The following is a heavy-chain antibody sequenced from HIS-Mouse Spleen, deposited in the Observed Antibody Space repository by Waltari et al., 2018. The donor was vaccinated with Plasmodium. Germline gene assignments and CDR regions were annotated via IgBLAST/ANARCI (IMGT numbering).Heavy chain of an antibody. V-gene: IGHV4-31*03. CDR2: IYYSGST. J-gene: IGHJ4*02. CDR1: GGSITSGGYY. D-gene: IGHD6-13*01. Sequence: QVPLPESGPGLGKPSQTLSLPCTVSGGSITSGGYYWNWIRQHPGKGLEWIGYIYYSGSTYYNPSLKSRVTISVDTSKNQFSLKLSSVTAADTAVYYCARSIAATVTFYFDYWGQGTLVTVSS. CDR3: ARSIAATVTFYFDY.